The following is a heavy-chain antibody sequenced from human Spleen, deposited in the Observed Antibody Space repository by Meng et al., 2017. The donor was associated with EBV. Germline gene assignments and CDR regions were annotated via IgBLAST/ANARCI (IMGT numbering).Heavy chain of an antibody. CDR2: ISSDGSRI. J-gene: IGHJ5*01. V-gene: IGHV3-74*01. CDR1: GITFSNSW. CDR3: ARDPQYSWYDGGWFDS. Sequence: EAQLVESGGGLVQPWGSLRVSCAAAGITFSNSWMHWVRQAPGKGLVWVSYISSDGSRIDYADSVKGRFSISRDNAKNSLFLQMNSLRAEDTAVYYCARDPQYSWYDGGWFDSWGQGTLGTVDS. D-gene: IGHD1-20*01.